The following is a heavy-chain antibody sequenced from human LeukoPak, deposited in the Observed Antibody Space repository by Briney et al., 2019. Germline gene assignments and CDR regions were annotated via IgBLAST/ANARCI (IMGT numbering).Heavy chain of an antibody. CDR2: ISGSGGST. Sequence: GGSLRLSCTASGFTFSSYAMTWVRQAPGKGLEWVSGISGSGGSTDYADPVEGRFTISRDNSKNTLYLQMNSLRAEDTAVYYCAKGPSTWDYWGQGTLVTVSS. V-gene: IGHV3-23*01. CDR3: AKGPSTWDY. J-gene: IGHJ4*02. D-gene: IGHD2/OR15-2a*01. CDR1: GFTFSSYA.